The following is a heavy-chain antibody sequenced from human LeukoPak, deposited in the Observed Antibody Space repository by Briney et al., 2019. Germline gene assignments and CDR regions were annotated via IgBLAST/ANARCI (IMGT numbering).Heavy chain of an antibody. CDR3: ARDGLGDSSGYFFSNYFAY. J-gene: IGHJ4*02. CDR1: GFTLSSGG. D-gene: IGHD3-22*01. Sequence: PGGSLRLSCAASGFTLSSGGMHWVRQAPRKGLEWVAVISYYGSNKYYTDSVKGRFNISRDNSKNTLYLQINSLRAAATAFYYCARDGLGDSSGYFFSNYFAYWGQGTLVTVSS. V-gene: IGHV3-30*03. CDR2: ISYYGSNK.